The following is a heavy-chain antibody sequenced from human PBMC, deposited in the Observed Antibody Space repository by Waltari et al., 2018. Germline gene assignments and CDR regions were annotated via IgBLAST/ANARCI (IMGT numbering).Heavy chain of an antibody. Sequence: QLQLQESGPGLVKPSETLSLTCTVSGGSISSSSYYWGWIRQPPGKGLEWIGSIYYSGSTSYNPSLKSRVTISVDTSKNQFSLKLSSVTAADTAVYYCASNTVLEVLSEYFQHWGQGTLVTVSS. CDR1: GGSISSSSYY. V-gene: IGHV4-39*01. D-gene: IGHD4-4*01. J-gene: IGHJ1*01. CDR2: IYYSGST. CDR3: ASNTVLEVLSEYFQH.